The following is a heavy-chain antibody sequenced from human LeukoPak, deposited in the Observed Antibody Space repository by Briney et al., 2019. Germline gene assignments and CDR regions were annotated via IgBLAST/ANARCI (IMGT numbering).Heavy chain of an antibody. D-gene: IGHD3-22*01. J-gene: IGHJ6*02. Sequence: SETLSLTCAVYGGSFSGYYWSWIRQPPGKGLEWIGYIYYSGSTNYNPSLKSRVTISVDTSKNQFSLKLSSVTAADTAVYYCARARGYYDSSGYMDYGMDVWGQGTTVTVSS. CDR3: ARARGYYDSSGYMDYGMDV. CDR2: IYYSGST. CDR1: GGSFSGYY. V-gene: IGHV4-59*01.